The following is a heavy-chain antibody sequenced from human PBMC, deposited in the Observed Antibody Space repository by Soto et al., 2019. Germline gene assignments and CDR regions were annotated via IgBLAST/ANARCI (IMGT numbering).Heavy chain of an antibody. D-gene: IGHD3-10*01. CDR1: GFTFSSYA. V-gene: IGHV3-23*01. CDR2: ISGSGGST. J-gene: IGHJ3*01. CDR3: ARGGVRGVIIT. Sequence: EVQLLESGGGLVQPGGSPRLSCAASGFTFSSYAMSWVRQAPGKGLEWVSAISGSGGSTYYADSVKGRFTISRDNSKNTLYLQMNSLRAEDTAVYYCARGGVRGVIITWGQGTMVTVSS.